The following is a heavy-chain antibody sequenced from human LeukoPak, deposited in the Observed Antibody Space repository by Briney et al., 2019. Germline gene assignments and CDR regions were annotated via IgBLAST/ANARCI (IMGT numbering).Heavy chain of an antibody. D-gene: IGHD3-3*01. Sequence: GGSLRLSCAASGFTFSSYSMNWVRQAPGKGLERVSSISSSSSYIYYADSVKGRFTISRDNAKNSLYLQMNSLRAEDTAVYYCARDNTIFGVVITPYYYYGMDVWGQGTTVTVSS. J-gene: IGHJ6*02. CDR2: ISSSSSYI. CDR1: GFTFSSYS. V-gene: IGHV3-21*01. CDR3: ARDNTIFGVVITPYYYYGMDV.